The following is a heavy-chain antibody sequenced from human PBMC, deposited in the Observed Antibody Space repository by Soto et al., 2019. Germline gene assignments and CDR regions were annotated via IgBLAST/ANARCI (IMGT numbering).Heavy chain of an antibody. Sequence: SVKVSCKASGGTFSSYAISWVRQAPGQGLEWMGGIIPIFGTANYAQKFQGRVTITADESTSTAYMELSSLRSEDTAVYYCARSRWIAVAGTTPFDYWGQGTLVTVSS. CDR2: IIPIFGTA. V-gene: IGHV1-69*13. CDR3: ARSRWIAVAGTTPFDY. J-gene: IGHJ4*02. CDR1: GGTFSSYA. D-gene: IGHD6-19*01.